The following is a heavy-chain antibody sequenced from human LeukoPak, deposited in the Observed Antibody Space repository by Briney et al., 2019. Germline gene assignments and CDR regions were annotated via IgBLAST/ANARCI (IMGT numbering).Heavy chain of an antibody. CDR3: ARWSYVSGTWFLDS. V-gene: IGHV3-48*03. CDR2: ISSSGSTI. J-gene: IGHJ4*02. CDR1: GFTFSSYE. D-gene: IGHD3-10*01. Sequence: GGSLRLSCAASGFTFSSYEMNWVRQAPGKGLEWVSYISSSGSTIYYADSVKGRFTISRDNAKNSLSLQLSTLRAEDRAVYYCARWSYVSGTWFLDSWGQGALVTVSS.